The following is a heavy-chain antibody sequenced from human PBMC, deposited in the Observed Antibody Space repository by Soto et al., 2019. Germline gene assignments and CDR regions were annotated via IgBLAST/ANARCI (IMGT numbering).Heavy chain of an antibody. CDR2: IYWDDDK. D-gene: IGHD3-22*01. CDR1: GFSLDTIEVG. CDR3: AHRTHRSGYLVH. Sequence: QITLKESGPTLVKPTQTLTLTCTFSGFSLDTIEVGVGWIRQPPGKALEWLALIYWDDDKRYSPSLKSRLTIXKXSSNNQVVLTMTNMDPVDTATYYCAHRTHRSGYLVHWGQGTLVTVSS. V-gene: IGHV2-5*02. J-gene: IGHJ4*02.